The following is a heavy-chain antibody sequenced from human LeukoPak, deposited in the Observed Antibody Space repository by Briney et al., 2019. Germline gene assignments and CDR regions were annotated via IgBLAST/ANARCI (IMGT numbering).Heavy chain of an antibody. CDR3: ARQPHPGSGYYYLLNFDY. CDR1: GGSISSYY. D-gene: IGHD3-22*01. V-gene: IGHV4-59*08. CDR2: IYYSGST. Sequence: SETLSLICTVSGGSISSYYWSWIRQPPGKGLEWLGYIYYSGSTNYNPSLKSRVTISVDTSKNQFSLKLSSVTAADTAVYYCARQPHPGSGYYYLLNFDYWGQGTLVTVSS. J-gene: IGHJ4*02.